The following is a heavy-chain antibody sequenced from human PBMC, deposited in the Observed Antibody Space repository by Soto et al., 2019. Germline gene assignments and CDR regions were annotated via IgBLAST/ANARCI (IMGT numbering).Heavy chain of an antibody. D-gene: IGHD3-3*01. CDR2: ISRRGGRT. CDR1: GFTFSSYA. V-gene: IGHV3-23*01. Sequence: EVQLLESGGGLVQPGGSLRLSCAASGFTFSSYAMSWVRQAPGKGLEWVSAISRRGGRTYYADSVKGRFTLSRDHYKNTLYLQRNSLRADDTVVYYCAKGERLRAAPGTYDDFWSGYFVYFDYWGQGPLVTVSS. CDR3: AKGERLRAAPGTYDDFWSGYFVYFDY. J-gene: IGHJ4*02.